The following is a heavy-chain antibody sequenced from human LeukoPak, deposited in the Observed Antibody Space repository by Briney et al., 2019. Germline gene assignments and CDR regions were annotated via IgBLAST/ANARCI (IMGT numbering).Heavy chain of an antibody. V-gene: IGHV4-38-2*02. J-gene: IGHJ4*02. CDR1: GYSISSGYY. Sequence: PSETLSLTCTVSGYSISSGYYWGWIRQPPGQGLEWIGSIYYSGSTYYNPSLKSRVTISVDTSKNQFSLKLSSVTAADTAVYYCARLVAVAGIVPYYFDYWGQGTLVTVSS. D-gene: IGHD6-19*01. CDR3: ARLVAVAGIVPYYFDY. CDR2: IYYSGST.